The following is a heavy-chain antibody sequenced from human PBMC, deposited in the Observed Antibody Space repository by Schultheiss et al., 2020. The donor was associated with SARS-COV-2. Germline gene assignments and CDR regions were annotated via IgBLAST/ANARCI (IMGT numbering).Heavy chain of an antibody. J-gene: IGHJ4*02. CDR2: INHSGST. CDR1: GGSFSGYY. Sequence: SETLSLTCAVYGGSFSGYYWSWIRQPPGKGLEWIGEINHSGSTNYNPSLKSRVTISVDTSKNQFSLKLTSVTAADTAVYYCARQGAYYHDSSGYEFDYWGQGTLVTVSS. CDR3: ARQGAYYHDSSGYEFDY. V-gene: IGHV4-34*01. D-gene: IGHD3-22*01.